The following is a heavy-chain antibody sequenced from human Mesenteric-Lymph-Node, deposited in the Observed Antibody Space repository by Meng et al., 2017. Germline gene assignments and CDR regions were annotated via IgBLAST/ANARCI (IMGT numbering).Heavy chain of an antibody. D-gene: IGHD3-22*01. CDR1: GGSISSGDYY. J-gene: IGHJ2*01. CDR2: IYYSGST. V-gene: IGHV4-30-4*01. Sequence: QVQPRESGPGLVKPSQTLSLPCTVSGGSISSGDYYWSWIRQPPGKGLEWIGYIYYSGSTYYNPSLKSRVTISVDTSKNQFSLKLSSVTAADTAVYYCARGYYDSSGYGYWYFDLWGRGTLVTVSS. CDR3: ARGYYDSSGYGYWYFDL.